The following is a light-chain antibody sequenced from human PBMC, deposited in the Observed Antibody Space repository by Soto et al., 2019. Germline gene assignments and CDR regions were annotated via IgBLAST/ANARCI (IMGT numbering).Light chain of an antibody. CDR2: DVR. J-gene: IGLJ2*01. Sequence: QSALTQPASVSGSPGQSITISCTGTSSDVGGYNYISWYQQHPGKAPKFIIYDVRNRPSGVSNRFSGSRSGNTASLTISGLQAKDEADYDCSSYTSSNTVIFGGEPKLTVL. CDR3: SSYTSSNTVI. CDR1: SSDVGGYNY. V-gene: IGLV2-14*03.